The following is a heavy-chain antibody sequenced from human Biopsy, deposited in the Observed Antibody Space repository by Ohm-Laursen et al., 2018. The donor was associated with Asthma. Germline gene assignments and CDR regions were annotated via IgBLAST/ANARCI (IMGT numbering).Heavy chain of an antibody. CDR3: VRGSSSWHHGPFHYYYGLDV. V-gene: IGHV4-39*01. CDR2: IYYRGTT. J-gene: IGHJ6*02. Sequence: SETLSLTCSLSSGSGGYMRSGNYYWGWIRQPPGKGLEWIGSIYYRGTTYYNPSLESRVTVSADTSKNLFSLKLTSVTAADTAVYYCVRGSSSWHHGPFHYYYGLDVWGQGTTATVSS. CDR1: SGSGGYMRSGNYY. D-gene: IGHD6-13*01.